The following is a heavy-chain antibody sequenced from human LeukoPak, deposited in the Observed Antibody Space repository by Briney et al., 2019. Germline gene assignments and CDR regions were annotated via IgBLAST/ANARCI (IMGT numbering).Heavy chain of an antibody. Sequence: GGSLRLSCAASGFSFSTYWMSWVRQAPGKGLEWVANIKHDGSDKYYVDSVKGRFTISRDNSKNTLYLQIISLRAEDTAVYYCARDSGRFDVFDIWGQGTMVTVSS. CDR3: ARDSGRFDVFDI. D-gene: IGHD3-10*01. J-gene: IGHJ3*02. CDR2: IKHDGSDK. CDR1: GFSFSTYW. V-gene: IGHV3-7*05.